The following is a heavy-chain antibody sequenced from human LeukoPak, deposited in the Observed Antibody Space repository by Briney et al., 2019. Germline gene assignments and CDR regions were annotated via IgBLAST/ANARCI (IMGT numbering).Heavy chain of an antibody. Sequence: GGSLRLSCAASGFTFSSYEMNWVRQAPGKGLEWVSYISSSGSTIYYADSVKGRFTISRDNAKKSLYLQMNSLRAEDTAVYYCARDEGTLTGYYYFDYWGQGTLVTVSS. CDR2: ISSSGSTI. D-gene: IGHD3-9*01. J-gene: IGHJ4*02. CDR1: GFTFSSYE. V-gene: IGHV3-48*03. CDR3: ARDEGTLTGYYYFDY.